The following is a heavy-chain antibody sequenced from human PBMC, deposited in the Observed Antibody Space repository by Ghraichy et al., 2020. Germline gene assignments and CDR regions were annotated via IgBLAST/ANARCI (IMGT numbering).Heavy chain of an antibody. D-gene: IGHD4-11*01. J-gene: IGHJ5*02. Sequence: SETLSLTCTVSGGSISSYYWSWIRQPPGKGLEWIGYIYYSGSTNYNPSLKSRVTISVDTSKNQFSLKLSSVTAADTAVYYCARVRGGMTTVTPTNWFDPWGQGTLVTVSS. CDR2: IYYSGST. CDR1: GGSISSYY. CDR3: ARVRGGMTTVTPTNWFDP. V-gene: IGHV4-59*01.